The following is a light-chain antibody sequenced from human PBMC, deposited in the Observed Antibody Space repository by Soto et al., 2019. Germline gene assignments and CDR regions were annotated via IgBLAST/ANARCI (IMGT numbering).Light chain of an antibody. Sequence: QSALTQPASVSGSPGQSIAIYCTGTSSDVVGYNYVSWYQQHPGKAPKLMVYDVSNRPSGVSNRFPGSKSGNTASLTNSGLQAEDEADYYCSSYTSSSTYVFGTGTKVTVL. CDR1: SSDVVGYNY. CDR2: DVS. V-gene: IGLV2-14*01. CDR3: SSYTSSSTYV. J-gene: IGLJ1*01.